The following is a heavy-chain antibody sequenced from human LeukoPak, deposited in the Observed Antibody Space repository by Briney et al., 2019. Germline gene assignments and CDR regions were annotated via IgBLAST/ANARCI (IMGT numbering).Heavy chain of an antibody. V-gene: IGHV1-18*01. J-gene: IGHJ6*03. D-gene: IGHD3-3*01. CDR3: ARSRITIFGVPNPDYYYYMDV. CDR1: GYTFTSYG. Sequence: GASVTVSCKASGYTFTSYGISWVRQAPGQGLEWMGWISAYNGNTNYAQKLQGRVTMTTDTSTSTAYMEVRSLRSDDTAVYYCARSRITIFGVPNPDYYYYMDVWGKGTTVTVSS. CDR2: ISAYNGNT.